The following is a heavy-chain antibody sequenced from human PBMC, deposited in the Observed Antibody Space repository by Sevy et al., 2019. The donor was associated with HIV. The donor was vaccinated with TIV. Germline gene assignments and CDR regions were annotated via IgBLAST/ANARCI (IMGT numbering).Heavy chain of an antibody. V-gene: IGHV1-69*13. J-gene: IGHJ4*02. CDR2: IIPIFGTA. Sequence: ASVKVSCKASGGTFSSYAISWVRQAPGQGLEWMGGIIPIFGTANYAQKFQGRVTITAEESTSTAYMELSSLRSEDTAVYYSASENTPAKMYYFDYWGQGTLVTVSS. CDR3: ASENTPAKMYYFDY. CDR1: GGTFSSYA. D-gene: IGHD2-2*01.